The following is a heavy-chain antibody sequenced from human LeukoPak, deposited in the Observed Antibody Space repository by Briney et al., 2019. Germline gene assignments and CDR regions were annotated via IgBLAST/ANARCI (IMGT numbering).Heavy chain of an antibody. D-gene: IGHD4-17*01. J-gene: IGHJ4*02. CDR2: ISYDGSNK. CDR3: AKGTMVTTYNWDH. V-gene: IGHV3-30-3*01. CDR1: GFTFSSYT. Sequence: GRSLRLSCAASGFTFSSYTIHWVRQAPGKGLEWVTIISYDGSNKYYADSVKGRFTISRDNSKNTLYLQMNSLRAEDTAVYYCAKGTMVTTYNWDHWGQGTLVTVSS.